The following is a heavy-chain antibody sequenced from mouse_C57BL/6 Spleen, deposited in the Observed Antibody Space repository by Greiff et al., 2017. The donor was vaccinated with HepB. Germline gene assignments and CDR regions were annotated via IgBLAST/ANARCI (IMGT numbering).Heavy chain of an antibody. CDR1: GYTFTSYW. CDR3: ARREGKPPHWYFDV. V-gene: IGHV1-72*01. Sequence: VQLQQSGAELVKPGASVKLSCKASGYTFTSYWMHWVKQRPGRGLEWIGRIDPNSGGTKYNEKFKSKATLTVDKPSSKAYMQLSMLTSEDSAVYYCARREGKPPHWYFDVWGTGTTVTVSS. J-gene: IGHJ1*03. D-gene: IGHD2-1*01. CDR2: IDPNSGGT.